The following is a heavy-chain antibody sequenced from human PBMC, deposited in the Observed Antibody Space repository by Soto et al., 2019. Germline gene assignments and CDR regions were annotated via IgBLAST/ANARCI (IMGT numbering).Heavy chain of an antibody. J-gene: IGHJ4*02. CDR1: GFTFSSYS. Sequence: SLRLSCAASGFTFSSYSMNWVRQAPGKGLEWVSSISSSSSYIYYADSVKGRFTISRDNAKNSLYLQMNSLRAEDTAVYYCASNSCYDGVDYWGQGTLVTVSS. CDR3: ASNSCYDGVDY. V-gene: IGHV3-21*01. CDR2: ISSSSSYI. D-gene: IGHD5-12*01.